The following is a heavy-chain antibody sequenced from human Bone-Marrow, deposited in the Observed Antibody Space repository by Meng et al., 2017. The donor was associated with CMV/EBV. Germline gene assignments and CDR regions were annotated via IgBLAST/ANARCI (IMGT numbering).Heavy chain of an antibody. V-gene: IGHV4-4*07. CDR3: ARALTYYDFWSGYSPNYFDY. CDR2: IYTSGST. Sequence: SETLSLTCTVSGGSISSYYWSWIRQPAGKGLEWIGRIYTSGSTNYNPSLKSRVTISVDTSKNQFSLKLSSVTAADTAMYYCARALTYYDFWSGYSPNYFDYWGQGTLVTVSS. J-gene: IGHJ4*02. D-gene: IGHD3-3*01. CDR1: GGSISSYY.